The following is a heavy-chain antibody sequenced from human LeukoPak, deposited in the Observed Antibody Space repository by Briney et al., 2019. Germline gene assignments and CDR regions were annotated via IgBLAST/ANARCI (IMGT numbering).Heavy chain of an antibody. Sequence: SETLSLTCTVSGGSISSGDYYWSWIRQPPGKGLEWIAYMYYSGSTYYNPSLKSRVTMSADTSKNQLSLKLSSVTAADTAVYYCAKPYYYDSRIDLWGQGILVTVSA. CDR1: GGSISSGDYY. CDR2: MYYSGST. V-gene: IGHV4-30-4*01. CDR3: AKPYYYDSRIDL. J-gene: IGHJ5*02. D-gene: IGHD3-22*01.